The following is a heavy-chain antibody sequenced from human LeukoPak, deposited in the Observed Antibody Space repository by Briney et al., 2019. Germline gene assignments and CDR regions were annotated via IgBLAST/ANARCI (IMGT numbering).Heavy chain of an antibody. Sequence: SETLSLTCAVSGGSISSGGYSWSWIRQPPGKGLEWIGYINHSGSTNYNPSLKSRVTISVDTSKNQFSLKLSSVTAADTAVYYCARGTLRDYVWGSYRYTVGWFDPWGQGTLVTVSP. CDR2: INHSGST. J-gene: IGHJ5*02. D-gene: IGHD3-16*02. CDR3: ARGTLRDYVWGSYRYTVGWFDP. V-gene: IGHV4-30-2*01. CDR1: GGSISSGGYS.